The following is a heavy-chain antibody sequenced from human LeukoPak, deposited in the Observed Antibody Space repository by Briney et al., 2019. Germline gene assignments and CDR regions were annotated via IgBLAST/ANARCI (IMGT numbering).Heavy chain of an antibody. D-gene: IGHD2-15*01. CDR3: ARGTRYCSGDTCQNWFDP. J-gene: IGHJ5*02. CDR2: ISTSGNT. V-gene: IGHV4-4*07. CDR1: GGSISSYY. Sequence: SETLSLTCTVSGGSISSYYWNWIRQPAGKGLEWIGRISTSGNTYYNPSLKSRLTMSVDTSKNQFSLKLSSVTAADTAVYYCARGTRYCSGDTCQNWFDPWGQGTLVTVSS.